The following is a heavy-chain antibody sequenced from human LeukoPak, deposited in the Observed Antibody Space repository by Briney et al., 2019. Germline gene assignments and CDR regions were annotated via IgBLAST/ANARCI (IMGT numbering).Heavy chain of an antibody. CDR1: GGSISSGSHY. Sequence: SETLSLTCTVSGGSISSGSHYWSWIRQPAGTGLEWIGRVYRSGSTNYNPSLKSRLIMSIDTSKSQFSLKLSSVTAADTAVYYCARSRQLPNGYMDVWGKGTTVTISS. D-gene: IGHD2-2*01. CDR2: VYRSGST. CDR3: ARSRQLPNGYMDV. V-gene: IGHV4-61*02. J-gene: IGHJ6*03.